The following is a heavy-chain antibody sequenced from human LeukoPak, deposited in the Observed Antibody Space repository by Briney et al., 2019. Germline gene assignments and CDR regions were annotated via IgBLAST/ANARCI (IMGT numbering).Heavy chain of an antibody. CDR2: ISGSGGST. Sequence: HPGGSLRLSCAASGFTFSSYAMSWVRQAPGKGLERVSAISGSGGSTYYADSVKGRFTISRDNSGDTLYLQMNSLRAEDTAVYYCAKGYYDYVWGSYYFDYWGQGTLVTVSS. CDR3: AKGYYDYVWGSYYFDY. CDR1: GFTFSSYA. J-gene: IGHJ4*02. D-gene: IGHD3-16*01. V-gene: IGHV3-23*01.